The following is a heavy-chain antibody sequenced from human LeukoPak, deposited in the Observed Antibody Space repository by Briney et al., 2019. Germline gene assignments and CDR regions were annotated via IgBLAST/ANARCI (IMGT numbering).Heavy chain of an antibody. CDR1: GGSISSYY. D-gene: IGHD2/OR15-2a*01. Sequence: SETLSLTCTVSGGSISSYYWSWIRQPPGKGLEWIGYIYYSGSTNYNPSLKSRATVSVDTSRNQFSLKLSSVTALDTAVYYCARFNSTYYYFDYWGQGTLVTVSS. CDR3: ARFNSTYYYFDY. CDR2: IYYSGST. J-gene: IGHJ4*02. V-gene: IGHV4-59*12.